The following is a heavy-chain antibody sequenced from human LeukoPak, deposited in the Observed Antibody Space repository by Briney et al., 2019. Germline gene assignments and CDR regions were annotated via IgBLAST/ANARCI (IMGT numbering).Heavy chain of an antibody. J-gene: IGHJ6*02. CDR1: GGTFSSYA. D-gene: IGHD3-10*01. CDR3: ARGGSGSYPFYHYYGMDV. CDR2: IIPILGIA. Sequence: SVTVSCKASGGTFSSYAISWVRQPPGQGLEWMGRIIPILGIANYAQKFQGRVTITAGKSTSTAYMELSSLRSEDAAVYYCARGGSGSYPFYHYYGMDVWGQGTTVTVSS. V-gene: IGHV1-69*04.